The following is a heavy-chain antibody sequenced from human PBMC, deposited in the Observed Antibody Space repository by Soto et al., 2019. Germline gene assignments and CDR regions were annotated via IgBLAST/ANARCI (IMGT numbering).Heavy chain of an antibody. J-gene: IGHJ5*02. CDR3: ARAFAAAAAHGNWFDP. CDR1: GYTFTSFD. V-gene: IGHV1-8*01. CDR2: MNPNTGNT. Sequence: QVQLVQSGAEVKKPGASVKVSCKASGYTFTSFDINWVRQATGQGLDWMGWMNPNTGNTGYAQKFHGRVTMTRNTSTRTAYRELGSLRSEDTAVYYCARAFAAAAAHGNWFDPWGQGTLVTVSS. D-gene: IGHD6-25*01.